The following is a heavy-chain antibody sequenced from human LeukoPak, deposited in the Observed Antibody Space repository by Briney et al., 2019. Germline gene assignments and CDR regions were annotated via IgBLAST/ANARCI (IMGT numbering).Heavy chain of an antibody. CDR1: GFTFSSYG. CDR2: INNRTDGWTT. Sequence: GGSLRLSCAASGFTFSSYGMSWVRQGPGKGLEWVGHINNRTDGWTTDNAAPVKGRFTISRDDSKTTVYLQMNSLKTEDTAVYYCTTTFYDVLTGYNDYWGQGTLVTVSS. CDR3: TTTFYDVLTGYNDY. D-gene: IGHD3-9*01. J-gene: IGHJ4*02. V-gene: IGHV3-15*05.